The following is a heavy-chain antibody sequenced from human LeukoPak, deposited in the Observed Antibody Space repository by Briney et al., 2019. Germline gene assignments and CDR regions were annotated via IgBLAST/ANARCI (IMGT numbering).Heavy chain of an antibody. CDR3: ASSGSGWYSFDY. CDR2: LNSDGSTT. CDR1: GFTFSRYR. D-gene: IGHD6-19*01. J-gene: IGHJ4*02. V-gene: IGHV3-74*01. Sequence: GWSLRLSCAASGFTFSRYRMHWVRQAPGKGLVWVSGLNSDGSTTNYADSVKGRFTISRDNAKNTLYLQMNSLRAEDTAVYYCASSGSGWYSFDYWGQGTLVTVSS.